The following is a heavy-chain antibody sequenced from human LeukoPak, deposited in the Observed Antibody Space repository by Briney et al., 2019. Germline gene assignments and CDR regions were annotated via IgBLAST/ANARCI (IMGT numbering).Heavy chain of an antibody. D-gene: IGHD3-9*01. CDR2: IKSDGSIT. Sequence: GGSLRLSCAASGFTFSSYWMHWVRQDPGKGLVWVSRIKSDGSITSYADSVKGRFTISSDNAKNSLYLQMNSLRAEDTALYYCARDPSLRYFDWLNQPTLDYWGQGTLVTASS. V-gene: IGHV3-74*01. J-gene: IGHJ4*02. CDR1: GFTFSSYW. CDR3: ARDPSLRYFDWLNQPTLDY.